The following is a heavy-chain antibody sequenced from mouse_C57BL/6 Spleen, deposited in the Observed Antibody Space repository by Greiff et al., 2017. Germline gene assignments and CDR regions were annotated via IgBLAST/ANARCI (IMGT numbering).Heavy chain of an antibody. CDR2: IDPETGGT. CDR1: GYTFTDYE. CDR3: TVYYGNLDD. J-gene: IGHJ2*01. D-gene: IGHD2-1*01. V-gene: IGHV1-15*01. Sequence: QVQLQQSGAELVRPGASVTLSCKASGYTFTDYEMHWVKQTPVPGLEWIGAIDPETGGTAYNQKFKGKAILTADKSSSTAYMELRSLTSEDSAVYYCTVYYGNLDDWGQGTTLTVSS.